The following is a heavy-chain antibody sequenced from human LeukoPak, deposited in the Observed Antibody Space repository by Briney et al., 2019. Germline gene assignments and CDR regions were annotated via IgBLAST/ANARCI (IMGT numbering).Heavy chain of an antibody. J-gene: IGHJ6*02. CDR2: ISSRSSYI. V-gene: IGHV3-21*01. D-gene: IGHD2-2*01. CDR3: ARDIVVVPAAIQYYYYYYGMDV. CDR1: GFTFSSYS. Sequence: PGGSLRLSCAASGFTFSSYSMNWVRQAPGKGLEWVSSISSRSSYIYYADSVKGRFTISRDNSKNTLYLQMNSLRAEDTAVYYCARDIVVVPAAIQYYYYYYGMDVWGQGTTVTVSS.